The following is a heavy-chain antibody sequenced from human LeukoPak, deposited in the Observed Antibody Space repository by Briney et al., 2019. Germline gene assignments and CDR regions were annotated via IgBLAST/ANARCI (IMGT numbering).Heavy chain of an antibody. J-gene: IGHJ6*03. D-gene: IGHD2-15*01. CDR3: ARGRAGYCSGGSCYSYYYYYYMDV. Sequence: SETLSLTCAVYGGSFSGYYWSWIRQPPGKGLEWIGYIYYSGSTNYNPSLKSRVTISVDTSKNQFSLRLSSVTAADTAVYYCARGRAGYCSGGSCYSYYYYYYMDVWGKGTTVTVSS. CDR1: GGSFSGYY. V-gene: IGHV4-59*01. CDR2: IYYSGST.